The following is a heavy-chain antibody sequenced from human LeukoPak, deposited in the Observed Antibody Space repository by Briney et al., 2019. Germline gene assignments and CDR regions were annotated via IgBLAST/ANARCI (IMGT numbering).Heavy chain of an antibody. V-gene: IGHV4-59*02. D-gene: IGHD5-12*01. J-gene: IGHJ4*02. Sequence: PSETLSLTCTVSGGSVSSYYWSWIRQPPGKGLEWIGYIYYSGSTNYNPSLKSRVTISVDTSKNQFSLKLSSVTAADTAVYYCARERTGGGYDAYWGQGTLVTVSS. CDR2: IYYSGST. CDR3: ARERTGGGYDAY. CDR1: GGSVSSYY.